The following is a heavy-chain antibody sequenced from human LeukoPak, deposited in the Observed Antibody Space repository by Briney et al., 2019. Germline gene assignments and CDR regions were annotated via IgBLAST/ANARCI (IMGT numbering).Heavy chain of an antibody. V-gene: IGHV3-30-3*01. D-gene: IGHD6-6*01. CDR3: ARGFEYSSSYYYYYGMDV. CDR2: ISYDGSNK. Sequence: GGSLRLSCAASGFTFSSCAMHWVRQDPGKGLEWVAVISYDGSNKYYADSVKGRFTISRDNSKNTLYLQMNSLKAEDTAVYYCARGFEYSSSYYYYYGMDVWGQETTVTVSS. CDR1: GFTFSSCA. J-gene: IGHJ6*02.